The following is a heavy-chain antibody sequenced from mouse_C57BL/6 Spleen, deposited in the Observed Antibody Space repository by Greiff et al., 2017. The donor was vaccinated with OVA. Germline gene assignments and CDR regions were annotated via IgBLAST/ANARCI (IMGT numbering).Heavy chain of an antibody. J-gene: IGHJ2*01. CDR2: IYPGDGDT. Sequence: VQLQQSGAELVKPGASVKISCKASGYAFSSYWMNWVKQRPGKGLEWIGQIYPGDGDTNYNGKFKGKATLTADKSSSTAYMQLSSLTSEDSAVYFCARQEQLRDHFDYWGQGTTLTVSS. D-gene: IGHD3-2*02. CDR1: GYAFSSYW. CDR3: ARQEQLRDHFDY. V-gene: IGHV1-80*01.